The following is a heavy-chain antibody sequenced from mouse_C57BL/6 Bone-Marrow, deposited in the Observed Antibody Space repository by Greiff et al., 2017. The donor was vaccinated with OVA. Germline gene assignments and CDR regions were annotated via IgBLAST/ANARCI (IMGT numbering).Heavy chain of an antibody. CDR2: IWRGGST. J-gene: IGHJ1*03. CDR1: GFSLTSYG. CDR3: AKTGGTRYFDV. D-gene: IGHD4-1*01. Sequence: VMLVESGPGLVQPSQSLSITCTVSGFSLTSYGVHWVRQSPGKGLEWLGVIWRGGSTDYNAAFMSRLSITKDNSKSQVFFKMNSLQADDTAIYYCAKTGGTRYFDVWGTGTTVTVSS. V-gene: IGHV2-5*01.